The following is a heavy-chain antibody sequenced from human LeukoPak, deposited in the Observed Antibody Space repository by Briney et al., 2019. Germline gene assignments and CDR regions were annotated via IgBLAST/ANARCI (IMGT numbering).Heavy chain of an antibody. J-gene: IGHJ3*02. CDR1: GYSFTGHY. Sequence: ASVKVSCKASGYSFTGHYIHWVRQAPGQGLEWMGWISPNSGDATYAQNFQGRVTMTRDTSITTAYMELSRLRSDDTAVYYCAREQMVRGKGDDAFDIWGQGTMVTVSS. CDR2: ISPNSGDA. D-gene: IGHD3-10*01. CDR3: AREQMVRGKGDDAFDI. V-gene: IGHV1-2*02.